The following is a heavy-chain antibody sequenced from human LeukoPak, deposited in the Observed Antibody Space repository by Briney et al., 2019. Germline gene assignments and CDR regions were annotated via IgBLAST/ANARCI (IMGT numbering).Heavy chain of an antibody. CDR3: AKGKGPTANWYFDV. Sequence: PGGSLRLSCAASGFAFSTYAMSWVRQIPGKGLEWVSAISGSDDGTYYADSVKGRFTISRDNSRNTLYLQMNTLRAEDTAVYYCAKGKGPTANWYFDVWGRGTLVTVSS. CDR1: GFAFSTYA. CDR2: ISGSDDGT. V-gene: IGHV3-23*01. D-gene: IGHD2-21*02. J-gene: IGHJ2*01.